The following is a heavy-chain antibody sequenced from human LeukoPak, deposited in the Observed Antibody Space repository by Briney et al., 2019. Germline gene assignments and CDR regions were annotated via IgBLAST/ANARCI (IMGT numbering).Heavy chain of an antibody. J-gene: IGHJ3*02. V-gene: IGHV4-4*07. CDR3: ARTYYDYVWGSEAFDI. CDR1: GGSISSYY. D-gene: IGHD3-16*01. CDR2: IHTSGSI. Sequence: SETLSLTCTVSGGSISSYYWSWIRQPAGKGLEWIGRIHTSGSINYNPSLKSRVTMSVDTSKNQFSLKLSSVTAADTAVYYCARTYYDYVWGSEAFDIWGQGTMVTVSS.